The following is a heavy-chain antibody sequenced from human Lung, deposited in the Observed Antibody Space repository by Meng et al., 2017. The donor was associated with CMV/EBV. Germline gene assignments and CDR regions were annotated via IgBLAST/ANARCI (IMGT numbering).Heavy chain of an antibody. CDR3: ARKVPFDY. CDR1: GFTFSSYS. Sequence: GEXXKISCAASGFTFSSYSMNWVRQAPGKGLEWVSYISSSSSTICYADSVKGRFTISRDNAKNSLYLQMNSLRAEDTAVYYCARKVPFDYWGQGTLVTVSS. CDR2: ISSSSSTI. V-gene: IGHV3-48*04. J-gene: IGHJ4*02.